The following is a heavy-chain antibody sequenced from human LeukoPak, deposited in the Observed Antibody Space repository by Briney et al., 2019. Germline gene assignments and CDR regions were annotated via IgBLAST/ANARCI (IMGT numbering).Heavy chain of an antibody. CDR2: IYYSRST. D-gene: IGHD3-22*01. V-gene: IGHV4-59*01. CDR1: GGSISSYY. CDR3: ARGGIDYCDSTTFDY. Sequence: SETLSLTCTVSGGSISSYYWSWIRQPPGKGLEWIGYIYYSRSTNYNPSLKSRVTISVDTSKNQFSLKLSSVTAADTAVYYCARGGIDYCDSTTFDYWGQGTLVTVSS. J-gene: IGHJ4*02.